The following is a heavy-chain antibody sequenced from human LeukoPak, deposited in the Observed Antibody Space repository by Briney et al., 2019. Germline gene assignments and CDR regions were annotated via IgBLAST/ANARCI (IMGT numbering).Heavy chain of an antibody. CDR3: ARAYYYDSSARVAFDI. V-gene: IGHV4-4*07. CDR2: IYTSGT. J-gene: IGHJ3*02. Sequence: SETLSLTCTVSGASISSFYWSWIRQPAGKGLEWIGRIYTSGTNYNPSLKSRVTMSVDTSKNQFSLKLSSVAAADTAVYYCARAYYYDSSARVAFDIWGQGTMVTVSS. CDR1: GASISSFY. D-gene: IGHD3-22*01.